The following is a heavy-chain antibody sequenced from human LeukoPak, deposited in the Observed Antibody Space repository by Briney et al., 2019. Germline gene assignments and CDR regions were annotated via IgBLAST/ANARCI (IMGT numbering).Heavy chain of an antibody. CDR3: ASFATDAYVVNTD. Sequence: SETLSLTCTVSGVSISSYYCGWIRQPPGKGQGWIGYIYYSGSTNYNPSLTSRVTISVDTSKNQFSLKLSSVSAAATAVYYCASFATDAYVVNTDSGERTLVTVSS. J-gene: IGHJ4*01. D-gene: IGHD4-23*01. CDR2: IYYSGST. CDR1: GVSISSYY. V-gene: IGHV4-59*01.